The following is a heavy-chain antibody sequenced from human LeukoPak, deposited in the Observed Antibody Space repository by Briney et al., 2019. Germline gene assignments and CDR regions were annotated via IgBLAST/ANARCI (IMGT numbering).Heavy chain of an antibody. J-gene: IGHJ4*02. CDR1: GYTFTNYD. V-gene: IGHV1-8*01. Sequence: ASVKVSCKASGYTFTNYDINWVRQATGQGLEWMGWMNPNSGNTGYGQKFQGRVTMTRNTSISTAYMELSSLRSEDSAVYYCARGSIRGLAADYSDYWGQGTLVTVSS. CDR3: ARGSIRGLAADYSDY. D-gene: IGHD3-10*01. CDR2: MNPNSGNT.